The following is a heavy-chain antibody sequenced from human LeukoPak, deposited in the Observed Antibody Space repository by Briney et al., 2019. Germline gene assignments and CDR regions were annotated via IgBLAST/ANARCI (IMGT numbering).Heavy chain of an antibody. V-gene: IGHV4-39*06. D-gene: IGHD6-13*01. J-gene: IGHJ2*01. CDR1: GGSISSSSYY. Sequence: PSETLSLTCTVSGGSISSSSYYWGWIRQPPGKGLEWIGSIYYSGSTYYNPSLKSRVTISVDTSKNQFTLKLSSVTAADTAVYYCARARYSSSWRDWYFDLWGRGTLVTVSS. CDR3: ARARYSSSWRDWYFDL. CDR2: IYYSGST.